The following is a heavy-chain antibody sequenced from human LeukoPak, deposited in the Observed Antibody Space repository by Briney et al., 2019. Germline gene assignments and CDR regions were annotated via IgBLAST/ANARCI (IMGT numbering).Heavy chain of an antibody. D-gene: IGHD5-12*01. Sequence: ASVKVSCKASGYIFTSYGISWVRQAPGQGLEWVGWISAYNGNTNYAQKLQGRVTMTTDTSTSTAYMELRSLRSDDTAVYYCARDVRGYSGYDLTTTDYWGQGTLVTVSS. CDR3: ARDVRGYSGYDLTTTDY. J-gene: IGHJ4*02. CDR1: GYIFTSYG. V-gene: IGHV1-18*01. CDR2: ISAYNGNT.